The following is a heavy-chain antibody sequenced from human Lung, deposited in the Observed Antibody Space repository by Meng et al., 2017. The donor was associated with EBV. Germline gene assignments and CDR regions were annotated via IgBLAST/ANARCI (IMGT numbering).Heavy chain of an antibody. CDR3: ARISYSGSPFDP. V-gene: IGHV4-34*01. CDR1: NGSFNGYY. Sequence: QGHLQQGGAGLLKPSETPSLTCAVYNGSFNGYYWTWIRQSLGKGLEWIGQINHSGSSNSNPSLESRVTFSVDTSKNQFSLKLTSVTAADTGVYYCARISYSGSPFDPWGQGTLVTVSS. D-gene: IGHD1-26*01. J-gene: IGHJ5*02. CDR2: INHSGSS.